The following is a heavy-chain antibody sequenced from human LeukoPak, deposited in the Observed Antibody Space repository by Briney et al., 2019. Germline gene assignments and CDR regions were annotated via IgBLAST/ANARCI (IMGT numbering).Heavy chain of an antibody. D-gene: IGHD3-22*01. V-gene: IGHV3-23*01. Sequence: PGGSLRLSCAASGFTFSSYAMSWVRQPLGKGLEWVSAISGSGGGTYYADSVKGRFTVSRDNSKNTLYLQMNSLRAEDTAVYYCAKLYPITMIVDEGFDIWGQGTMVTVSS. CDR1: GFTFSSYA. CDR3: AKLYPITMIVDEGFDI. CDR2: ISGSGGGT. J-gene: IGHJ3*02.